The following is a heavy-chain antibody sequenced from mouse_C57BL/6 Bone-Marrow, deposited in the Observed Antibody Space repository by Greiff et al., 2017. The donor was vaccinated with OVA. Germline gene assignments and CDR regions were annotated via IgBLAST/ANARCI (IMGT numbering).Heavy chain of an antibody. J-gene: IGHJ2*01. CDR2: ISSGGDYI. CDR1: GFTFSSYA. CDR3: TRDHLPLDY. Sequence: EVKLVESGAGLVKPGGSLKLSCAASGFTFSSYAMSWVRQTPEKRLEWVAYISSGGDYIYYADTVKGRFTISRDNARNTLYLQMSSLKSEDTAMYYCTRDHLPLDYWGQGTTLTVSS. V-gene: IGHV5-9-1*02.